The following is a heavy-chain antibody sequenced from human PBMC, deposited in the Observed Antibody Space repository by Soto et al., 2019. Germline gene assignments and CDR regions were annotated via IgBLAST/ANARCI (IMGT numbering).Heavy chain of an antibody. CDR2: LKQDGSEK. CDR1: GFTLSTYW. J-gene: IGHJ4*02. D-gene: IGHD6-13*01. Sequence: EVQVVESGGGLVQPGGSLRLSCAASGFTLSTYWMTWVRQAPGKGLEWVANLKQDGSEKYYVDSVKGRFTVSRDNAKNSLYLQMHSLRTEDTAVYYCGTADRGTAAGGTVQWGQGTLVTVSS. V-gene: IGHV3-7*01. CDR3: GTADRGTAAGGTVQ.